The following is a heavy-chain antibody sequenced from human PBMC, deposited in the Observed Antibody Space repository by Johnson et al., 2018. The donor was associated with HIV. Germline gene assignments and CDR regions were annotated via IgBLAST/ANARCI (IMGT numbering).Heavy chain of an antibody. V-gene: IGHV3-30*14. J-gene: IGHJ3*02. CDR2: VSYDGSNK. Sequence: QVQLVESGGGLVKPGGSLRLSCAASGFSFTNAWMSWVRQAPGKGLEWVAVVSYDGSNKSYTDSVKGRFTISRDNSKNTLYLQMDSLRVEDTAVYYCASTRLGAFDIWGQGTMVTVSS. CDR1: GFSFTNAW. D-gene: IGHD6-6*01. CDR3: ASTRLGAFDI.